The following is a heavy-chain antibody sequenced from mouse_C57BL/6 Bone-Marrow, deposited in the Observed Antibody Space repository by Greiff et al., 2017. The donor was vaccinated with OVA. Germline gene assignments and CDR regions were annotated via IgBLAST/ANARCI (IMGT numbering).Heavy chain of an antibody. Sequence: EVKLMESGGGLVQPGGSLKLSCAASGFTFSDYGMAWVRQAPRKGPEWVAFISNLAYSIYYADTVTGRFTISRENAKNTLYLEMSSLRSEDTAMDYCARRGDYYGSSYAMDYWGQGTSVTVSS. D-gene: IGHD1-1*01. CDR3: ARRGDYYGSSYAMDY. CDR1: GFTFSDYG. V-gene: IGHV5-15*01. CDR2: ISNLAYSI. J-gene: IGHJ4*01.